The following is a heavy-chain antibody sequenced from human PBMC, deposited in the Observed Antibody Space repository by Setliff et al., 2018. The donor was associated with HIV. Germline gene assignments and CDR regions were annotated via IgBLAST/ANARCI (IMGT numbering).Heavy chain of an antibody. V-gene: IGHV2-5*02. D-gene: IGHD2-2*01. CDR2: IYWDDDK. CDR3: VHTNIVVVPVAIPSYLDY. J-gene: IGHJ4*02. Sequence: GSGPTLVNPTQTLTLTCTFSGFSLSTSGVGVGWIRQPPGKALEWLALIYWDDDKGYSPSLKNRLTITKDTSRNQVVLTMTNVDPVDTATYFCVHTNIVVVPVAIPSYLDYWGQGTLVTVSS. CDR1: GFSLSTSGVG.